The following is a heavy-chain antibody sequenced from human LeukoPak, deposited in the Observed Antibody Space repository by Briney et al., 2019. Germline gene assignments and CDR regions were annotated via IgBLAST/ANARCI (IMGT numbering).Heavy chain of an antibody. CDR3: TRAGGGRYWYFDL. J-gene: IGHJ2*01. Sequence: PSETLSLTCTVSDDSISSYYWSRIRQPAGKGLEWIGRIYTSGSTYCNPSLKSRVTMSVDTSKNQFSLNLRPVTTADTADYYDTRAGGGRYWYFDLWGRVTLVTVSS. CDR2: IYTSGST. V-gene: IGHV4-4*07. CDR1: DDSISSYY. D-gene: IGHD2-15*01.